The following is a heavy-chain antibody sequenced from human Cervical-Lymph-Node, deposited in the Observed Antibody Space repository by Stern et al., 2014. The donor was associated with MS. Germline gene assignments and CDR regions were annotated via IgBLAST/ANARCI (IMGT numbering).Heavy chain of an antibody. CDR2: TIPIFGKA. J-gene: IGHJ4*02. CDR3: ARAAYSTSSYNY. V-gene: IGHV1-69*01. CDR1: GGTFSNHV. D-gene: IGHD2/OR15-2a*01. Sequence: QLVQSGAEVKKPGSSVKVSCKASGGTFSNHVISWVRQAPGQGLEWKGGTIPIFGKAIYAQKFQGRVTITADESTRAAYMELSSLRSEDTAVYYCARAAYSTSSYNYWGQGTLVTVSA.